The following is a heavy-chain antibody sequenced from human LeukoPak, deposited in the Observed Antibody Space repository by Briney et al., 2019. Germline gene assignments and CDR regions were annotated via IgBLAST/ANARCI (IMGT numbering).Heavy chain of an antibody. Sequence: GGSLRLSCAASGFTLSSHAIHWVRQAPGKGLEWVSIISYDGSNKYYADSVKGRFTISRDNSKNTLYLQINSLTTEDTAVYYCARGGSGSYYYYFYYMDVWGKGTTVTVSS. V-gene: IGHV3-30*01. CDR2: ISYDGSNK. D-gene: IGHD3-10*01. J-gene: IGHJ6*03. CDR3: ARGGSGSYYYYFYYMDV. CDR1: GFTLSSHA.